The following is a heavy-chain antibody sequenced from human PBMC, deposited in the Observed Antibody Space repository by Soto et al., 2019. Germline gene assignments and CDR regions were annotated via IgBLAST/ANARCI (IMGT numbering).Heavy chain of an antibody. CDR1: GFTFSNYA. D-gene: IGHD6-13*01. CDR3: AKRPWQPPHCFDP. CDR2: IGGGGVPT. Sequence: EVQVLESGGGLVQPGGSLRLSCAASGFTFSNYAMSWVRQAPGKGLEWVSAIGGGGVPTYHADSVKGLFTISRDNSKNTLYLQMNSLRAADTAVYYCAKRPWQPPHCFDPWGLGTLVTVFS. V-gene: IGHV3-23*01. J-gene: IGHJ5*02.